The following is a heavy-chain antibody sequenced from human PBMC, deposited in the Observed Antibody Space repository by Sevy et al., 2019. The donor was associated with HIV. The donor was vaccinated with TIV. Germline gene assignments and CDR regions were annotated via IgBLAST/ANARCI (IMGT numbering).Heavy chain of an antibody. CDR2: ISYDGSNK. D-gene: IGHD6-19*01. J-gene: IGHJ6*02. CDR3: ARDRRPAGYSSGWYEDRPTYYYYGMDV. CDR1: GFTFSSYA. Sequence: GGSLRLSCAASGFTFSSYAMHWVRQAPGKGLEWVAVISYDGSNKYYADSVKGRFTISRDNSKNTRYLQMNSLGAEDTAVYYCARDRRPAGYSSGWYEDRPTYYYYGMDVWGQGTTVTVSS. V-gene: IGHV3-30-3*01.